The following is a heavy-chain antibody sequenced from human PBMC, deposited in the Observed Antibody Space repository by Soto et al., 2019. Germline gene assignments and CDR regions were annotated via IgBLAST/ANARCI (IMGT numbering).Heavy chain of an antibody. J-gene: IGHJ1*01. Sequence: GASVKVSCKASGGTFSSYAISWVRQAPGQGLEWMGGIIPIFGTANYAQKFQGRVTITADESTSTAYMELSSLRSEDTAVYYCARDGGVFLQWEHTRYFQHWGQGTMVTVSS. CDR2: IIPIFGTA. CDR1: GGTFSSYA. CDR3: ARDGGVFLQWEHTRYFQH. D-gene: IGHD1-26*01. V-gene: IGHV1-69*13.